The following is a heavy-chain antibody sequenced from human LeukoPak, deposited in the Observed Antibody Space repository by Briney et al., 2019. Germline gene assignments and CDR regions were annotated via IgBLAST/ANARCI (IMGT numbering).Heavy chain of an antibody. D-gene: IGHD2-15*01. J-gene: IGHJ5*02. CDR1: GYTFTSYD. CDR2: MNPNSGNT. V-gene: IGHV1-8*01. Sequence: ASVKVSCKASGYTFTSYDINWERQATGQGLEWMGWMNPNSGNTGYAQKFQGRVTMTRNTSISTAYMELSSLRSEDTAVYYCARRPVACSGGSCYRNWFDPWGQGTLVTVSS. CDR3: ARRPVACSGGSCYRNWFDP.